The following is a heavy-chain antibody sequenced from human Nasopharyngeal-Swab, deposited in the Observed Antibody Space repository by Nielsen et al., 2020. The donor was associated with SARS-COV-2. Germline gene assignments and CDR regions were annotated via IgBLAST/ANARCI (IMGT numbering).Heavy chain of an antibody. D-gene: IGHD3-22*01. CDR3: TRQTSYYGSSGTLYFDYMDV. CDR1: GFTFGDYT. J-gene: IGHJ6*03. CDR2: ITSKAYGGTT. V-gene: IGHV3-49*04. Sequence: SCTASGFTFGDYTMSWVRQAPGKGLEWVGFITSKAYGGTTEYAASVKGRFTISRDDSKSIAYLQMNTLKTEDTAVYYCTRQTSYYGSSGTLYFDYMDVWGKGTTVTVSS.